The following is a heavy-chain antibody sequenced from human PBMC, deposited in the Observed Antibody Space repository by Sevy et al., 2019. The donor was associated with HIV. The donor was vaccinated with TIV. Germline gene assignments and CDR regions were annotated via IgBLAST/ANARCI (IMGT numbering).Heavy chain of an antibody. D-gene: IGHD3-10*01. J-gene: IGHJ4*02. V-gene: IGHV3-7*01. CDR3: ATRKSKDYYGSGAFDF. CDR2: IKQGGTDN. Sequence: GVSLRLSCAASGFTSSDFWMYWVRQAPGKGLEWVASIKQGGTDNYYVDSVKGRFVISRDNAKNSLYLEMYSLRVEDTAVYYCATRKSKDYYGSGAFDFWGQGTLVTVSS. CDR1: GFTSSDFW.